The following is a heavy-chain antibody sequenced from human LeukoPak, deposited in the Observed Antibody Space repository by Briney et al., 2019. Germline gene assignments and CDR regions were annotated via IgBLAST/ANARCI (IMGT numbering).Heavy chain of an antibody. J-gene: IGHJ5*02. D-gene: IGHD6-6*01. V-gene: IGHV3-9*01. Sequence: GGSLRLSCAASGFTFDDYAMPWVRQAPGKGLEWVSGISWNSGSIGYADSVKGRFTISRDNAKNSLYLQMNSLRAEDTALYYCAKDIRAARGGGPNWFDPWGQGTLVTVSS. CDR2: ISWNSGSI. CDR3: AKDIRAARGGGPNWFDP. CDR1: GFTFDDYA.